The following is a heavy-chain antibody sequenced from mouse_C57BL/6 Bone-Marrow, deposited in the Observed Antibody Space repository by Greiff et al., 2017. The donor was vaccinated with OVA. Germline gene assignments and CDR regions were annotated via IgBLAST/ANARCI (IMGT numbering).Heavy chain of an antibody. J-gene: IGHJ2*01. CDR3: ARRAGMGFDY. D-gene: IGHD3-1*01. Sequence: QVQLQQPGAELVKPGASVKMSCKASGYTFTSYWITWVKQRPGQGLEWIGDIYPGSGSTNYNEKFKSKATLTADKSSSTAYMQLSSLTSEDSAVYYCARRAGMGFDYWGQGTTLTVSS. V-gene: IGHV1-55*01. CDR1: GYTFTSYW. CDR2: IYPGSGST.